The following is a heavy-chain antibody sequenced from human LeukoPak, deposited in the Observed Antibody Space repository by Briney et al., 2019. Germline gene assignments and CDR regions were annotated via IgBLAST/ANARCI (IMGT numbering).Heavy chain of an antibody. CDR1: GDSITNGGYS. J-gene: IGHJ4*02. Sequence: SETLSLTCAVSGDSITNGGYSWSWVRQPPGKDLEWIGYIYRTGTPHYNPSLRSRVTMSVDTSKNQFSLSLTSVTAADTAIYYCARLYSSGSYYFDIWGPGTLVTVSS. CDR3: ARLYSSGSYYFDI. D-gene: IGHD6-19*01. V-gene: IGHV4-30-2*01. CDR2: IYRTGTP.